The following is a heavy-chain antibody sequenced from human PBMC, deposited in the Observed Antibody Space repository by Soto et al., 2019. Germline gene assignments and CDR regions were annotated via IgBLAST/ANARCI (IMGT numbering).Heavy chain of an antibody. Sequence: QVQLVQSGAEVKKPGASVKVSCKASGYTFTSYDINWVRQATGQGLEWMGWMNPNSGNTGYAQKFQGRVTMTRNTSISTAYMELSSLRSEDTAVYYCARGVDIVLVPAAMYYYYYGMDVWGQGTTVTVSS. CDR3: ARGVDIVLVPAAMYYYYYGMDV. V-gene: IGHV1-8*01. CDR1: GYTFTSYD. J-gene: IGHJ6*02. CDR2: MNPNSGNT. D-gene: IGHD2-2*03.